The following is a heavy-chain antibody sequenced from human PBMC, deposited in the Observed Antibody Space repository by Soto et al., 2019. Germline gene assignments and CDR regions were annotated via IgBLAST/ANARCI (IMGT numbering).Heavy chain of an antibody. CDR2: IKSKTDGGTT. D-gene: IGHD6-13*01. Sequence: PGGSLRLSCAASGFTFSNAWMNWVRQAPGKGLEWVGRIKSKTDGGTTDYTAPVKGRFTISRDDSKNTLYLQMNSLKTDDTAVYYCTTHPAYSSSWYGGRWNYWGQGTLVTVSS. V-gene: IGHV3-15*07. CDR3: TTHPAYSSSWYGGRWNY. CDR1: GFTFSNAW. J-gene: IGHJ4*02.